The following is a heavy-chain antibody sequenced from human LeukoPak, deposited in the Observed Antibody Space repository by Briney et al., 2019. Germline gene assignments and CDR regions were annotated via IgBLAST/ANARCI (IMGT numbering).Heavy chain of an antibody. CDR2: IKQDGSEK. CDR3: ARLLYYMSGYYYYYMDV. Sequence: GGSLRLSCAASGFTFSNYWMSWVRQALGKGREWVANIKQDGSEKYYVDSVKGRFTISRDNAKNSLYLQMNSLRAEDTAVYYCARLLYYMSGYYYYYMDVWGKGTTVTVSS. D-gene: IGHD3-10*01. V-gene: IGHV3-7*01. J-gene: IGHJ6*03. CDR1: GFTFSNYW.